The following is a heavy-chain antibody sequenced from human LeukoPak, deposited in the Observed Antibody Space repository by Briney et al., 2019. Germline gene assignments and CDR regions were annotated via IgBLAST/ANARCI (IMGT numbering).Heavy chain of an antibody. CDR3: AKAYEYSSGWYHFDY. CDR2: MSFDGSNK. D-gene: IGHD6-19*01. J-gene: IGHJ4*02. Sequence: GGSLRLSCVASGFNFSHYGMHWVRQAPGKGLEWVAVMSFDGSNKYYADSVKGRFTISRDNSKNTLYLQMNSLRAEDTAVYYCAKAYEYSSGWYHFDYWGQGTLVTVSS. V-gene: IGHV3-30*18. CDR1: GFNFSHYG.